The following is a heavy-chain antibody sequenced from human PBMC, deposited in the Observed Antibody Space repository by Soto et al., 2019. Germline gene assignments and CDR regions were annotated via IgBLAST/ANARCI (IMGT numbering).Heavy chain of an antibody. CDR2: ISGSGGST. V-gene: IGHV3-23*01. CDR3: AKDFDPYVWFGELLLTPENLETYSGSYYFDY. J-gene: IGHJ4*02. D-gene: IGHD3-10*01. CDR1: GFTFSSYA. Sequence: GESLKISCAASGFTFSSYAMSWVRQAPGKGLEWVSAISGSGGSTYYADSVKGRFTISRDNSKNTLYLQMNSLRAEDTAVYYCAKDFDPYVWFGELLLTPENLETYSGSYYFDYWGQGTLVIVSS.